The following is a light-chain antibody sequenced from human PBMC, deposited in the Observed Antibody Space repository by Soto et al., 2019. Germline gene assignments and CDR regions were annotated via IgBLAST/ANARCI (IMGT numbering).Light chain of an antibody. Sequence: AIQMTQSPSSLSASVGDRVTITCRASQGIGNDLGWYQQKPGKAPKLLIYAASTLQSGVPSRFSGSGSGTDFTLTISSLQTEDFATYYCLQDDNYPLTFGGGTKVEIK. CDR2: AAS. CDR1: QGIGND. J-gene: IGKJ4*01. V-gene: IGKV1-6*01. CDR3: LQDDNYPLT.